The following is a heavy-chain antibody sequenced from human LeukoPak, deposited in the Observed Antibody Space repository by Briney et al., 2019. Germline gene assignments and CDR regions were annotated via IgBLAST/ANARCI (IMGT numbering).Heavy chain of an antibody. CDR1: GGSISSYY. CDR3: ATAPLGRFSFDY. J-gene: IGHJ4*02. D-gene: IGHD3-16*01. CDR2: ISYSGNT. V-gene: IGHV4-59*01. Sequence: SETLSLTCTVSGGSISSYYWSWIRQPPGKGLEWIGYISYSGNTNPNPSLRSRVTISADTSKNKLSLKLNSVTAADTAVYYCATAPLGRFSFDYWGQGALVTVSS.